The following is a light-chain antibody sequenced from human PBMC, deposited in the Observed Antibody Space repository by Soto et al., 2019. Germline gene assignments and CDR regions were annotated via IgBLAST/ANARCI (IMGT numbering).Light chain of an antibody. CDR3: QQYGSSPGIT. Sequence: EIVLTQSPGTLSLSPGERATLSCRASQSVSSSYLAWYQQKPGQAPRLLIYGASGRATGIPDRFSGSGSGTDFTLTISRLEPKDFAVYYCQQYGSSPGITFGQGTRLEIK. CDR2: GAS. V-gene: IGKV3-20*01. J-gene: IGKJ5*01. CDR1: QSVSSSY.